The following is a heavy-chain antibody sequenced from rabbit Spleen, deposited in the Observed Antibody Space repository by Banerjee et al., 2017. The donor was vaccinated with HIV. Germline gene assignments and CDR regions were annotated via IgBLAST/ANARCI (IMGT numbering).Heavy chain of an antibody. CDR3: AREDDADYGYWPL. J-gene: IGHJ4*01. Sequence: QSLEESGGDLVKPKGSLTITCTASGFSFSSNYYMSWVRQAPGKGLEWIAWIGTGSSGSTYYANWAKGRFTISKTSSTTVTLQMTSLTAADTATYFCAREDDADYGYWPLWGPGTLVTVS. CDR2: IGTGSSGST. D-gene: IGHD6-1*01. CDR1: GFSFSSNYY. V-gene: IGHV1S40*01.